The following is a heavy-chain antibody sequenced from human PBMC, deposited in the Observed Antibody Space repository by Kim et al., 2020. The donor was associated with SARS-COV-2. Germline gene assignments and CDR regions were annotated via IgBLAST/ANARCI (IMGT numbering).Heavy chain of an antibody. CDR2: ISSSSSYI. CDR1: GFTFSSYS. CDR3: ARGKGRLRFLEWLSEIDY. Sequence: GGSLRLSCAASGFTFSSYSMNWVRQAPGKGLEWVSSISSSSSYIYYADSVKGRFTISRDNAKNSLYLQMNSLRAEDTAVYYCARGKGRLRFLEWLSEIDYWGQGTLVTVSS. J-gene: IGHJ4*02. D-gene: IGHD3-3*01. V-gene: IGHV3-21*01.